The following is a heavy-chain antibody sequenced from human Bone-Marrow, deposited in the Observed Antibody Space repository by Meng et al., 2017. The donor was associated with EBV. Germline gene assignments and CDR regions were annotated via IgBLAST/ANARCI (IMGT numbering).Heavy chain of an antibody. D-gene: IGHD6-13*01. V-gene: IGHV4-4*02. CDR2: IYHSGST. J-gene: IGHJ4*02. Sequence: QLQLQESGPEPVQPSRILSLPCAAFGVAISSSNWWSWVRQPPGKWLEWIGEIYHSGSTNYNPSLKSRVTISVDKSKNQFSLKLSSVTAADTAVYYCASLAAAGPPFDYWGQGTLVTVSS. CDR1: GVAISSSNW. CDR3: ASLAAAGPPFDY.